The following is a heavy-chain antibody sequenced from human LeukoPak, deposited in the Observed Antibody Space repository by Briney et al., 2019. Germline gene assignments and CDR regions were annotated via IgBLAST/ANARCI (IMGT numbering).Heavy chain of an antibody. J-gene: IGHJ4*02. D-gene: IGHD3-10*01. Sequence: PSETLSLTCTVSGGSVSSGSYYWSWIRQPPGKGLEWIGYIYYSGSTNYNPSLKSRVTISVDTSKNQFSLKLSSVIAADTAVYYCARADYGSGSYLIDYWGQGTLVTVSS. CDR2: IYYSGST. CDR3: ARADYGSGSYLIDY. V-gene: IGHV4-61*01. CDR1: GGSVSSGSYY.